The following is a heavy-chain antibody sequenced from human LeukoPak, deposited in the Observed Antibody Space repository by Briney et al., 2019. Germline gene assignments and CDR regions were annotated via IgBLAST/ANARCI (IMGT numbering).Heavy chain of an antibody. CDR2: INTNTGNP. D-gene: IGHD3-22*01. J-gene: IGHJ4*02. CDR3: ARSRLPYYYDSTPPRD. V-gene: IGHV7-4-1*02. Sequence: ASVKVSCKASGYTFTSYAMNWVRQAPGQGLEWMGWINTNTGNPTYAQGFTGRFVFSLDTSVSTAYLQISSLKAEDTAVYYCARSRLPYYYDSTPPRDWGRGTLVTVSS. CDR1: GYTFTSYA.